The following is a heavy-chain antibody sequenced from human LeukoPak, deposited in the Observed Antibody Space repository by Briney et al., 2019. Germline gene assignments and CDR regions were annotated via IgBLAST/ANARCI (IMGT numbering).Heavy chain of an antibody. CDR2: INPSGGST. Sequence: ASVKVSCKASGYTFTSYYMHWVRQAPGQGLEWMGIINPSGGSTSYAQKFQGRVTMTRDASTSTVYMELSSLRSEDTAVYYRAREKGVAYYDILTGYLYYYGMDVWGQGTTVTVSS. V-gene: IGHV1-46*01. J-gene: IGHJ6*02. CDR1: GYTFTSYY. D-gene: IGHD3-9*01. CDR3: AREKGVAYYDILTGYLYYYGMDV.